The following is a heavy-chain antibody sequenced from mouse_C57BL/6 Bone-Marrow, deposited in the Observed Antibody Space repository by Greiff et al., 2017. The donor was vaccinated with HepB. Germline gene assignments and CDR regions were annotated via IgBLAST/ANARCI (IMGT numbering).Heavy chain of an antibody. CDR3: ARGGLITTNYFDY. CDR1: GFTFSDYG. J-gene: IGHJ2*01. Sequence: VQLKESGGGLVKPGGSLKLSCAASGFTFSDYGMHWVRQAPEKGLEWVAYISSGSSTIYYADTVKGRFTIARDNAKNTLFLQMTSLSSEDTAMYYSARGGLITTNYFDYWGQGTTLTVSS. D-gene: IGHD1-1*01. CDR2: ISSGSSTI. V-gene: IGHV5-17*01.